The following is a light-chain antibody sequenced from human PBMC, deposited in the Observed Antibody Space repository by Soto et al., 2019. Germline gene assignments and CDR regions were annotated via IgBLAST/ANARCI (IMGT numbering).Light chain of an antibody. CDR2: GAS. V-gene: IGKV3-15*01. Sequence: EIVLTQYPGTLSLSPGERSALSCMASQSVSSYLAWYQQKPGQAPRLLIYGASTRATGIPARFSGSGSGTEFTLTISSLQSEDFAVYYCQQYNNWPPTVGQGTKVEIK. CDR1: QSVSSY. J-gene: IGKJ1*01. CDR3: QQYNNWPPT.